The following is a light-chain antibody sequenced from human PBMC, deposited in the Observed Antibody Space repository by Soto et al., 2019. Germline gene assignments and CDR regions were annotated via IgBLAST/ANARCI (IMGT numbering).Light chain of an antibody. J-gene: IGKJ1*01. CDR3: QQYNSYPWT. CDR1: QSISSW. V-gene: IGKV1-5*03. Sequence: DIQMTQSPSTLSASVGDRVTITGRASQSISSWLAWYQQKPGKAPKLLIYKASSLESGVPSRFSGSGSGTEFTLTISSLQPDDFATYYCQQYNSYPWTFGQGTKVDI. CDR2: KAS.